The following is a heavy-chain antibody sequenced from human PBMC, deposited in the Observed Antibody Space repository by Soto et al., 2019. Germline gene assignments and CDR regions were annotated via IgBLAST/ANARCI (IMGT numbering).Heavy chain of an antibody. V-gene: IGHV3-23*01. Sequence: PGGSLRLSCAASGFTFSSYAMSWVRQASGKGLEWVSGISGSGGSTNYADSVKGRFTISRDSSKNTLYLQMNSLRAEDTAVYYCAKASRFLEWLSWADYWGQGTLVTVSS. CDR2: ISGSGGST. J-gene: IGHJ4*02. CDR3: AKASRFLEWLSWADY. D-gene: IGHD3-3*01. CDR1: GFTFSSYA.